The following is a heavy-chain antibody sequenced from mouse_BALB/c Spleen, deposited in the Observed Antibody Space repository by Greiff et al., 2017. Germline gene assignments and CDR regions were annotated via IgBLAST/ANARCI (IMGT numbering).Heavy chain of an antibody. V-gene: IGHV2-2*02. D-gene: IGHD1-1*01. CDR1: GFSLTSYG. Sequence: VKLVESGPGLVQPSQSLSITCTVSGFSLTSYGVHWVRQSPGKGLEWLGVIWSGGSTDYNAAFISRLSISKDNSKSQVFFKMNSLQANDTAIYYCATHYGRHYYAMDYWGQGTSVTVSS. J-gene: IGHJ4*01. CDR2: IWSGGST. CDR3: ATHYGRHYYAMDY.